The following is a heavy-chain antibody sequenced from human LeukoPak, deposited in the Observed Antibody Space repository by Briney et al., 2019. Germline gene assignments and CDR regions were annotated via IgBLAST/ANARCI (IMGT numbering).Heavy chain of an antibody. CDR1: GGSISSGSYY. Sequence: SETLSLTCTVSGGSISSGSYYWSWIRQPAGKGLEWIGRIYTSGSINYNPSLKSRVTISVDTSKNQLSLKLSSVTAADTAVYYCARYYDTSGYYLRWGQGTLVAVSS. CDR3: ARYYDTSGYYLR. D-gene: IGHD3-22*01. V-gene: IGHV4-61*02. J-gene: IGHJ4*02. CDR2: IYTSGSI.